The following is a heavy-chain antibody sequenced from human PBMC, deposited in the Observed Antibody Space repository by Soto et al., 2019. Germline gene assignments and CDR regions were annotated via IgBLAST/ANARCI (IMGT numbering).Heavy chain of an antibody. Sequence: EVQLVESGGGLVQPGGSLRLSCAASGFTLSDRYMDWVRQAPGKGLEWVGRTRNKANSYTTEYAASVKGRFTISRDDSKNSLYLQMNSLKTDDAAVYYCVGDQTSTRYYYMDVWGRGTTVTVSS. J-gene: IGHJ6*03. CDR1: GFTLSDRY. D-gene: IGHD1-1*01. V-gene: IGHV3-72*01. CDR3: VGDQTSTRYYYMDV. CDR2: TRNKANSYTT.